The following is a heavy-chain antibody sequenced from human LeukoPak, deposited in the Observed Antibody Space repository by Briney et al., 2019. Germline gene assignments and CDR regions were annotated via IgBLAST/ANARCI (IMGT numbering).Heavy chain of an antibody. D-gene: IGHD3-22*01. V-gene: IGHV3-53*01. CDR2: IHSGGST. J-gene: IGHJ6*02. CDR1: GFNVSSYF. CDR3: ARDEASYYYDSSGYPL. Sequence: HTGGSLRLSCAASGFNVSSYFMSWVRQAPGKGLEWVSVIHSGGSTYYADSVKGRFTISRDNSKNTLYLQMSSLRAEDTAVYYCARDEASYYYDSSGYPLWGQGTTVTVSS.